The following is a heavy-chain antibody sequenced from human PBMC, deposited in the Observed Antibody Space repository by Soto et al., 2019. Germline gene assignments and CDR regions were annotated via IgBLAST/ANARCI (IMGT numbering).Heavy chain of an antibody. CDR1: GLTFSNFA. V-gene: IGHV3-23*01. J-gene: IGHJ3*01. D-gene: IGHD6-19*01. CDR3: VKEGTGWYSRGCFDF. Sequence: PGGSLRLSCAASGLTFSNFAMNWVRQAPGKGLEWVSNISDSGGSTYYADSVKGRFTISRDNSKNTLYLQMNSLRGRDTAIYYCVKEGTGWYSRGCFDFWGPGTLVTV. CDR2: ISDSGGST.